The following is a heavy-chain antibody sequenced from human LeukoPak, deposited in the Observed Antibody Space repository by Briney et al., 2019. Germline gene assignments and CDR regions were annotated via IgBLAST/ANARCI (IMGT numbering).Heavy chain of an antibody. J-gene: IGHJ3*02. CDR3: TRDRSALDT. CDR1: GFTVSSNC. Sequence: GSLRLSCAASGFTVSSNCMSWVRQAPGKGLEWIGYISNIGSTNYNPSLKSRVTISGDTSKNQFSLKLSSVTAADTAVYYCTRDRSALDTWGQGTMVTVSS. V-gene: IGHV4-59*02. CDR2: ISNIGST.